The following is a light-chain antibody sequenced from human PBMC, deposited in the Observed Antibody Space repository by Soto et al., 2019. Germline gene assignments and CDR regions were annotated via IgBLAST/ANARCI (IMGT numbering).Light chain of an antibody. Sequence: EIVLTQARGTLSLSPGDRAPLSCRASQSVSSSYLAWYQQKPGQAPRLLIYGASSRATGIPDRFSGSGSGTDFTLTISRLEPEDFAVYYCQQRSKWPITFGQGTRLEIK. CDR1: QSVSSSY. V-gene: IGKV3D-20*02. J-gene: IGKJ5*01. CDR3: QQRSKWPIT. CDR2: GAS.